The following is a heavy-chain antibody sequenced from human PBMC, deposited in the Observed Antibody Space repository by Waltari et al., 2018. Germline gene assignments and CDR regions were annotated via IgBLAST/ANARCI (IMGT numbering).Heavy chain of an antibody. CDR3: AREPSSEMGFDY. V-gene: IGHV4-39*07. CDR1: GVSISRSSYY. J-gene: IGHJ4*02. Sequence: QLQLQESGPGLVKPSETLSLTCSVSGVSISRSSYYWGWNRQPPGKGLECLATIYYSGNTFYNPSIKSRATLSIDTSKNQFSLKLSSVTAADTAVYYCAREPSSEMGFDYWGQGTLVSVSS. D-gene: IGHD6-6*01. CDR2: IYYSGNT.